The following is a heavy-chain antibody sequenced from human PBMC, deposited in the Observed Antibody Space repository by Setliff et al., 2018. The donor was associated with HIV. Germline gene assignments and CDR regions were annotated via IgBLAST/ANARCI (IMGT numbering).Heavy chain of an antibody. CDR1: GFTFDDYA. V-gene: IGHV3-74*01. D-gene: IGHD2-21*02. CDR2: INGDGSSR. Sequence: GGSLRLSCAASGFTFDDYAMHWVRQAPGKGLEWVSHINGDGSSRSYADSVKGRFTISRDNSKNTLYLQMNSLRAEDTAVYYCARDKYCGGDCYGIDAFDIWGQVTMVTVSS. CDR3: ARDKYCGGDCYGIDAFDI. J-gene: IGHJ3*02.